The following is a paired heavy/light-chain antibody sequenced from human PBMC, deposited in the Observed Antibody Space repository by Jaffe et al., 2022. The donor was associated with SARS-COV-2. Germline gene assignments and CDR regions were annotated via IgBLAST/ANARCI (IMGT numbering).Heavy chain of an antibody. J-gene: IGHJ4*02. Sequence: QVQLQESGPGLVKPSETLSLTCSVSGGSTSRYYWNWIRQPPGKGLEWIAYIYDGGIADYNPSLRSRVTISLDTSKNQFSLKLSSVTAADTAVYYCARTTDGGYFDYWGQGTLVTVSS. CDR2: IYDGGIA. CDR3: ARTTDGGYFDY. V-gene: IGHV4-59*01. D-gene: IGHD2-8*01. CDR1: GGSTSRYY.
Light chain of an antibody. CDR1: QSISSY. J-gene: IGKJ2*01. CDR3: QQSYRTPYT. CDR2: GPS. V-gene: IGKV1-39*01. Sequence: DIQMTQSPSSLSASVGDRVTIICRASQSISSYLNWYQRKPGKAPKLLIYGPSSLQSGVPSRFSGSGSGTDFTLTISSLQSEDFATYYCQQSYRTPYTFGQGTKLEIK.